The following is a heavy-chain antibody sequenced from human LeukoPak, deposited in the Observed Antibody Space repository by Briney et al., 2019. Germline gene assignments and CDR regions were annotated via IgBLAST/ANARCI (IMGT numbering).Heavy chain of an antibody. J-gene: IGHJ4*02. CDR1: GFTFSSYG. V-gene: IGHV3-23*01. D-gene: IGHD1-20*01. Sequence: GGSLRLSCTASGFTFSSYGMSWVRQAPGKGLEWVSAISSSGGSTYYADSVKGRLTISRDNSKNTLYLQMNSLRAEDTAVYYCAKGAWYNWNHYFNYWGQGTLVTVSS. CDR3: AKGAWYNWNHYFNY. CDR2: ISSSGGST.